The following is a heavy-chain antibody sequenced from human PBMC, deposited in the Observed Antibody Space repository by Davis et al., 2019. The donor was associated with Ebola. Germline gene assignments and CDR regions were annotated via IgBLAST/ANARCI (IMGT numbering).Heavy chain of an antibody. Sequence: GGSLRLSCAASGFTFSSYWMSWVRQAPGKGLEWVANIKQDGSEKYYVDSVKGRFTISRDNAKNSLNLQMNSLRAEDTAVYYCASPASPDYYYGMDVWGQGTTVTVSS. CDR3: ASPASPDYYYGMDV. V-gene: IGHV3-7*01. CDR1: GFTFSSYW. CDR2: IKQDGSEK. J-gene: IGHJ6*02.